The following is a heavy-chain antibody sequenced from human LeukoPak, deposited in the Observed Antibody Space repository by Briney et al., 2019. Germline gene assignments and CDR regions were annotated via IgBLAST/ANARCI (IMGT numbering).Heavy chain of an antibody. Sequence: GGSLRLSCAASGFTFSSYSMNWVRQAPGKGLEWVSSISSSSSYIYYADSVKGRFTISRDNAKNSLYLQMNSLRAEDTAVYYCARDDNWNDVGWFDPWGQGTLVTVSS. D-gene: IGHD1-20*01. CDR2: ISSSSSYI. CDR1: GFTFSSYS. V-gene: IGHV3-21*01. CDR3: ARDDNWNDVGWFDP. J-gene: IGHJ5*02.